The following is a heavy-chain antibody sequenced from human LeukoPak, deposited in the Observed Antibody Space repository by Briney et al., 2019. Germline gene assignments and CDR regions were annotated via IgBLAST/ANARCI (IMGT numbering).Heavy chain of an antibody. Sequence: PSETLSLTCAVYGGSFSGYYWSWIRQPPGKGLEWIGEINHSGSTNYNPSLKSRVTISVDTSKSQFSLKLSSVTAADTAVYYCARGYYDYVWGSYRYNPFDYWGQGTLVTVSS. J-gene: IGHJ4*02. CDR3: ARGYYDYVWGSYRYNPFDY. V-gene: IGHV4-34*01. D-gene: IGHD3-16*02. CDR1: GGSFSGYY. CDR2: INHSGST.